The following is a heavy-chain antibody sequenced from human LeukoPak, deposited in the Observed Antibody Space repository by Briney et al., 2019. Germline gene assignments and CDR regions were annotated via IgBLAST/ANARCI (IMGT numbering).Heavy chain of an antibody. CDR2: ISSSGSTR. D-gene: IGHD6-19*01. J-gene: IGHJ4*02. CDR3: AREIVPAVAGNFDY. V-gene: IGHV3-48*03. Sequence: GGSLRLSCAASGFTFSSYEMNWVRQAPGKGLEWVSYISSSGSTRTYADSVKGRFTISRDNAKNSLYLEMNSLRAEDTAVYYCAREIVPAVAGNFDYWGQGTLVTVSS. CDR1: GFTFSSYE.